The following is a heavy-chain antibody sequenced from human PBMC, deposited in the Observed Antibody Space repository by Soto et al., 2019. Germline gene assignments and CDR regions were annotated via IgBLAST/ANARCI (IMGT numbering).Heavy chain of an antibody. V-gene: IGHV3-9*01. D-gene: IGHD6-25*01. Sequence: VLLVESGGGLVQPGRSLRLSCAVSGFNFGNYAMHWVRQAPGKGLEWVAAINWNSDKVAYADSVLGRFTIFRDSAKNSLHLEMNDLTTEETALYYCAKDKGGTPDHLDSWGQGILVTVSS. J-gene: IGHJ4*02. CDR2: INWNSDKV. CDR1: GFNFGNYA. CDR3: AKDKGGTPDHLDS.